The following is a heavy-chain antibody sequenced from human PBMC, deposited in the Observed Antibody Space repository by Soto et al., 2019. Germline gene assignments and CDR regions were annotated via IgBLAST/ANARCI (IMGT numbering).Heavy chain of an antibody. J-gene: IGHJ4*02. V-gene: IGHV4-4*02. CDR2: VAHDGVT. D-gene: IGHD6-19*01. CDR3: ARSDGWYRFDS. CDR1: GDSVSRAKW. Sequence: QVHLQESGPGLATPSGTLSLTCTVSGDSVSRAKWWNWVRQPPGEGLEWIGEVAHDGVTRYNPTFMSRVTLSLDGSKNLFSLNVNSVTAADTAIYFCARSDGWYRFDSWGQGILVTISS.